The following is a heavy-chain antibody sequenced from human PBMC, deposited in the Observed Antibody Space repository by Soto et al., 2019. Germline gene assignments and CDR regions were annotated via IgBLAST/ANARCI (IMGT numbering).Heavy chain of an antibody. CDR3: AKEPNPKGIAVAGSPSFDY. CDR2: ISGSGGST. V-gene: IGHV3-23*01. CDR1: GFTFSSYA. Sequence: EVQLLESGGGLVQPGGSLGLSCAASGFTFSSYAMSWVRQAPGKGLEWVSAISGSGGSTYYADSVKGRFTISRDNSKNTLYLQMNSLRAEDTAVYYCAKEPNPKGIAVAGSPSFDYWGQGTLVTVSS. J-gene: IGHJ4*02. D-gene: IGHD6-19*01.